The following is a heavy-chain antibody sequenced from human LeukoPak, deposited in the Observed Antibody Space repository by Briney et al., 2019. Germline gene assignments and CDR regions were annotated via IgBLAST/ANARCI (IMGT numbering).Heavy chain of an antibody. Sequence: ASVKVSCKASGGTFSSYAISWVRQAPGQGLEWMGRIIPIFGIANYAQKFQGRVTITADKSTSTAYMELSSLRSEDTAVYYCAIVGHSSGLFDYWGQGTLVTVFS. D-gene: IGHD6-19*01. CDR3: AIVGHSSGLFDY. CDR2: IIPIFGIA. CDR1: GGTFSSYA. V-gene: IGHV1-69*04. J-gene: IGHJ4*02.